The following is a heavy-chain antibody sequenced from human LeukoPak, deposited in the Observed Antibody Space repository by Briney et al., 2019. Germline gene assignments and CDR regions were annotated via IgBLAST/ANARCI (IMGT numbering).Heavy chain of an antibody. CDR3: ARGTQNRYCSGGSCYSAGY. D-gene: IGHD2-15*01. V-gene: IGHV3-33*01. CDR2: IWYDGNNK. CDR1: GFTFSSYG. J-gene: IGHJ4*02. Sequence: GGSLRLSCAASGFTFSSYGMHWVRQAPGKGLEWVAVIWYDGNNKYYADSVKGRFTISRDNSQNTLYLQMNSLRAEDTAVYYCARGTQNRYCSGGSCYSAGYWGQGTLVTVSS.